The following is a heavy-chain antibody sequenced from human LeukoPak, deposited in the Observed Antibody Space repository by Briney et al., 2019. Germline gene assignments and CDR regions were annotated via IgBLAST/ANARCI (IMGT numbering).Heavy chain of an antibody. V-gene: IGHV1-69*05. D-gene: IGHD2-2*01. J-gene: IGHJ4*02. CDR1: GGTLSSYA. CDR3: ARSYCSSTSCPYYFDY. CDR2: IIPIFGTA. Sequence: SVKVSCKASGGTLSSYAISWVRQAPGQGLEWMGGIIPIFGTANYAQKFQGRVTITTDESTSTAYMELSSLRSEDTAVYYCARSYCSSTSCPYYFDYWGQGTLVTVSS.